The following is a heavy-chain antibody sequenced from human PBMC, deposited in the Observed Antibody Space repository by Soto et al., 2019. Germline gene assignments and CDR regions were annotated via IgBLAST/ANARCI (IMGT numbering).Heavy chain of an antibody. V-gene: IGHV4-4*07. CDR1: GGSISNYF. Sequence: SEPLSLTCSVSGGSISNYFCNCILQPAGKGLEWIGRIDNSGSTNYNPSLKSRVTISVDTSKNEFYLRLRSVTAADTAIYFCARHLKAVAAAMAFWGQGIPVTVSS. J-gene: IGHJ4*02. D-gene: IGHD6-19*01. CDR2: IDNSGST. CDR3: ARHLKAVAAAMAF.